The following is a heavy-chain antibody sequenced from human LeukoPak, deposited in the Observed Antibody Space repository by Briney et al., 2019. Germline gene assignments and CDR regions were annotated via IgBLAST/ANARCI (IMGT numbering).Heavy chain of an antibody. CDR2: INHSGST. V-gene: IGHV4-34*01. J-gene: IGHJ4*02. Sequence: SETLSLTCAVCGGSFSGYYWSWIRQPPGKGLERIGEINHSGSTNYNPSLKSRVTISVDTSKNQFSLKLSSVTAADTAVYYCARDSSISLLWALDYWGQGTLVTVSS. CDR1: GGSFSGYY. D-gene: IGHD3-10*01. CDR3: ARDSSISLLWALDY.